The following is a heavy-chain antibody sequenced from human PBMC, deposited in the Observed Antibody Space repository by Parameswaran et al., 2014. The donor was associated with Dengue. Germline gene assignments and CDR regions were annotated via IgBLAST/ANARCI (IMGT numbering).Heavy chain of an antibody. CDR2: IYYSGST. V-gene: IGHV4-59*01. Sequence: RWIRQPPGKGLEWIGYIYYSGSTNYNPSLKSRVTISVDTSKNQFSLKLSSVTAADTAVYYCARVAVVTAWYYFDYWGQGTLVTVSS. J-gene: IGHJ4*02. CDR3: ARVAVVTAWYYFDY. D-gene: IGHD2-21*02.